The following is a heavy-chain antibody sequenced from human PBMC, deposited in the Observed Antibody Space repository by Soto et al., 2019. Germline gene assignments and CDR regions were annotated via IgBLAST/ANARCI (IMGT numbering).Heavy chain of an antibody. CDR1: GESISTDY. J-gene: IGHJ4*02. CDR3: AKNWNWGSLVH. D-gene: IGHD7-27*01. V-gene: IGHV4-59*08. Sequence: SETLSLTCTVPGESISTDYWSWIRQSPGKGLEWIGFIYYGGSTNYNPSLKSRVTISVDTPKNQFSLKLSSVTAADTAVYYCAKNWNWGSLVHWGQGTLVTVSS. CDR2: IYYGGST.